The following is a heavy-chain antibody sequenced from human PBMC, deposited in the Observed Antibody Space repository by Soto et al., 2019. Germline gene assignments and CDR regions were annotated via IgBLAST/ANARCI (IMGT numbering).Heavy chain of an antibody. J-gene: IGHJ4*02. V-gene: IGHV1-69*06. Sequence: QVQLLQSGAEVMKPGASVKVSCKASGGTFSSYAISWVRQAPGNGLEWMGGIIRIVGRANYAQKFKGRVTITADKSTNTAYMELNSLRAEDTAVYYCAKGEGYLVGHNDYWGQGTLVTVSS. CDR1: GGTFSSYA. D-gene: IGHD2-15*01. CDR2: IIRIVGRA. CDR3: AKGEGYLVGHNDY.